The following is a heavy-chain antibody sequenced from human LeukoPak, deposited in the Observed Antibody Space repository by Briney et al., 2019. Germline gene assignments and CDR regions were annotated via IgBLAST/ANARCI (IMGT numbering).Heavy chain of an antibody. V-gene: IGHV3-30*14. CDR1: GFTFSSYA. J-gene: IGHJ4*02. CDR3: ARDISSSGGDY. CDR2: ISYDGSNK. Sequence: GGSLRLSCAASGFTFSSYAMHWVRQAPGKGLEWVAVISYDGSNKYYADSVKGRFTISRDNSKNTLYLQMNSLRAEDTAVYYCARDISSSGGDYWGQGTLVTVSS. D-gene: IGHD6-19*01.